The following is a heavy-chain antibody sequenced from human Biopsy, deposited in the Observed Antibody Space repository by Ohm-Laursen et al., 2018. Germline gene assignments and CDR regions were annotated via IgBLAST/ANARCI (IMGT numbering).Heavy chain of an antibody. Sequence: SLRLSCAALKLTVSSNYMTWVRQTPGKGMECVSVIYSGGNTFYADSVKGRITVSRDTSKNTIYLQMNSLRVEDPARYYCATNLKVSPGLMNFDSWGQGTLVTVSS. J-gene: IGHJ4*02. V-gene: IGHV3-53*01. CDR1: KLTVSSNY. D-gene: IGHD1-1*01. CDR3: ATNLKVSPGLMNFDS. CDR2: IYSGGNT.